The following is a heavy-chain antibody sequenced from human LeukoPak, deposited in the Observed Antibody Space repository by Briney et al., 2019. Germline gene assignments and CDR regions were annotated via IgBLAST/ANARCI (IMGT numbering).Heavy chain of an antibody. J-gene: IGHJ4*02. Sequence: PGGSLRLSCATFGFTFDDYAMYWVRQAPGKGLEWVSGISWNSGYIAYADSMKGRFTISRNSAKTSLYLQMNSLRAEDTALYYCAKAGCSSTSCSKGFENWGQGTLVTVSS. V-gene: IGHV3-9*01. CDR3: AKAGCSSTSCSKGFEN. D-gene: IGHD2-2*01. CDR1: GFTFDDYA. CDR2: ISWNSGYI.